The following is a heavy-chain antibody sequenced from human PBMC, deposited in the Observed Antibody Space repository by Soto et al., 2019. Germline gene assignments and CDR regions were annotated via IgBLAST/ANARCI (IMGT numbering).Heavy chain of an antibody. D-gene: IGHD6-19*01. CDR1: GYTLTELS. CDR2: FDPEDGET. Sequence: ASVKVSCKVSGYTLTELSMHWVRQAPGKGLEWMGGFDPEDGETIYAQKFQGRVTMTEDTSTDTAYMELSSLRSEDTAVYYCATVVAGTPWFDPWGQGTLVTVSS. CDR3: ATVVAGTPWFDP. V-gene: IGHV1-24*01. J-gene: IGHJ5*02.